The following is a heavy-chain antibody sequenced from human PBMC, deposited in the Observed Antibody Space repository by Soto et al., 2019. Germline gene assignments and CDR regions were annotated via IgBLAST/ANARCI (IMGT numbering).Heavy chain of an antibody. Sequence: QVQLVQSGAEVKKPGSSVNVSCKASGGTFSSYAISWVRQAPGQGLEWMGGIIPIFGTANYAQKFQGRVTSTADESTSTAYMELSSLRSEDTAVYYCARGDVDYCGNSCAFDIWGQGTMVTVSS. CDR2: IIPIFGTA. J-gene: IGHJ3*02. CDR1: GGTFSSYA. CDR3: ARGDVDYCGNSCAFDI. V-gene: IGHV1-69*12. D-gene: IGHD4-17*01.